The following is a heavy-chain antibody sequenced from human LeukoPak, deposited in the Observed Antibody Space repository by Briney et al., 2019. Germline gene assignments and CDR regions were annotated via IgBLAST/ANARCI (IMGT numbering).Heavy chain of an antibody. CDR2: IKQDGGEK. J-gene: IGHJ4*02. CDR3: AKVRDYDILTD. CDR1: GFSFSSYW. Sequence: PGGSLRLSCAASGFSFSSYWMSWVRQAPGKGLEWVANIKQDGGEKYYVDSVKGRFTISRDNSKNTLYLQMNSLRAEDTAVYYCAKVRDYDILTDWGQGTLVTVSS. D-gene: IGHD3-9*01. V-gene: IGHV3-7*01.